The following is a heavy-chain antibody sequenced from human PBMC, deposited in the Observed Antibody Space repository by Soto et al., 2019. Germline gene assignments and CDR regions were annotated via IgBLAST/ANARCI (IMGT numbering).Heavy chain of an antibody. V-gene: IGHV1-18*01. CDR1: GGTFSSYA. J-gene: IGHJ6*02. Sequence: GASVKVSCKASGGTFSSYAISWVRQAPGQGLEWMGGIIAYFGKTNYAQKLQGRVTMTTDTSTSTAYMELRSLRSDDTAVYYCARVRGYSSSWPTTYYYYGMDVWGQGTTVTVSS. CDR2: IIAYFGKT. D-gene: IGHD6-13*01. CDR3: ARVRGYSSSWPTTYYYYGMDV.